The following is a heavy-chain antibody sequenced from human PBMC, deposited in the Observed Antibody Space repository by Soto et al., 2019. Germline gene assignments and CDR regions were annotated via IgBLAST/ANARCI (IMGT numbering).Heavy chain of an antibody. CDR3: VTSKKGYCTNGVCYGGFDY. CDR1: GFTFSSYS. V-gene: IGHV3-21*04. D-gene: IGHD2-8*01. J-gene: IGHJ4*02. Sequence: GGSRRLSCAVSGFTFSSYSMNWVRQAPGKGLEWVSSISSTGSYIYYADSVKGRFTISRDNPTDSLYLQMNSLRAEDTAVYYCVTSKKGYCTNGVCYGGFDYWGQGTLVTVSS. CDR2: ISSTGSYI.